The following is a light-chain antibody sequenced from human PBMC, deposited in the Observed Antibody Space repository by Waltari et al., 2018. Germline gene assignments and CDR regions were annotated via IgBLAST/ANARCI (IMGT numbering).Light chain of an antibody. J-gene: IGKJ4*01. V-gene: IGKV1-13*02. CDR3: QQLHSYPVT. Sequence: AVQLTQSPSSLSASVGDRVTITCRASQAISSALAWYQQKTGKAPNLLIYDASNLESGVPSRFSGSGSGTHFTLTISSLQPADFATYYCQQLHSYPVTFGGGTKVEIK. CDR2: DAS. CDR1: QAISSA.